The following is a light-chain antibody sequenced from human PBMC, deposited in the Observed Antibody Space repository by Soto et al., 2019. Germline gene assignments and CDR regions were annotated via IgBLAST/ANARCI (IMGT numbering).Light chain of an antibody. CDR1: SSDVGGYNY. Sequence: QSALTQPASVSGSPGQSITIFCTGTSSDVGGYNYVSWYQQHPGSAPKLMIYDVSSRPSGVSNRFSGSKSVNTASLTISGLQAEDEADYYCSSYTSSFKLAVFGSGTKLTVL. CDR2: DVS. V-gene: IGLV2-14*03. CDR3: SSYTSSFKLAV. J-gene: IGLJ1*01.